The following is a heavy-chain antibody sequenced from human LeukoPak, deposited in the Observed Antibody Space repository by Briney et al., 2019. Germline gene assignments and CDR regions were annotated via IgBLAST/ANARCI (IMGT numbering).Heavy chain of an antibody. Sequence: GGSLRLSCAASGFTFSSYAMSWVRQAPGKGLEWVSAISGSGGSTYYADSVKGRFTISRNNSKNTLYLQMNGLRAEDTAVYYCAKDLVIPYYYDSSGPWDYWGQGTLVTVSS. D-gene: IGHD3-22*01. V-gene: IGHV3-23*01. J-gene: IGHJ4*02. CDR2: ISGSGGST. CDR3: AKDLVIPYYYDSSGPWDY. CDR1: GFTFSSYA.